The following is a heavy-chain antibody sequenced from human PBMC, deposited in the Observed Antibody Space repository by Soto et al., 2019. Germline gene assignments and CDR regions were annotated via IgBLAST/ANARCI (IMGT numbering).Heavy chain of an antibody. CDR1: GGSISSGDYY. Sequence: QVHLQESGPGLVKPSQTLSLTCTVSGGSISSGDYYWSWIRQPPGKGLEWIGYIYYSGSTYYNPSLKSRVTLAVDSSKNQFSLKLSSVTAADTAVYYCARDSGCSGGSCWGRFWGQGTLVTVAS. J-gene: IGHJ4*02. CDR3: ARDSGCSGGSCWGRF. V-gene: IGHV4-30-4*01. D-gene: IGHD2-15*01. CDR2: IYYSGST.